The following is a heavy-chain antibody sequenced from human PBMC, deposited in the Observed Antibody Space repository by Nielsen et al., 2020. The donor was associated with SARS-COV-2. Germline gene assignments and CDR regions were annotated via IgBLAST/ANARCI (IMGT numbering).Heavy chain of an antibody. Sequence: GESLKISCAASGFTFSSYWMSWVRQAPGKGLEWVANIKQGGSEKYYVDSVKGRFTISRDNAKNSLYLQMNSLRAEDTAVYYCARDITPTGGGSSWSYWGQGTLVTVSS. CDR2: IKQGGSEK. J-gene: IGHJ4*02. D-gene: IGHD6-13*01. CDR3: ARDITPTGGGSSWSY. CDR1: GFTFSSYW. V-gene: IGHV3-7*01.